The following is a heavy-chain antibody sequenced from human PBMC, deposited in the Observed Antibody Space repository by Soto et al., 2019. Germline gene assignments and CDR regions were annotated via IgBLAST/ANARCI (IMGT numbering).Heavy chain of an antibody. CDR2: IYHSGTT. V-gene: IGHV4-4*02. CDR1: HFSVTNNKY. D-gene: IGHD2-15*01. CDR3: ARDSRYCTDSGCSIMRDAFDV. J-gene: IGHJ3*01. Sequence: SETLSLTCTVSHFSVTNNKYWSWVRQSPGKPLELIGEIYHSGTTYYNPSLSSRVSMSMDKSKNQISLILTSVTAADTAVYYCARDSRYCTDSGCSIMRDAFDVWGQGTLVTVSS.